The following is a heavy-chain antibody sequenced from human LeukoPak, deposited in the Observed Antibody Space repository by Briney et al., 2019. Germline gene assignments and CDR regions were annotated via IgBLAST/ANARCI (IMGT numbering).Heavy chain of an antibody. Sequence: SVKVSCKTSGGTFNNSAISWVRQAPGQGLEWLGGIMPLFGTAGYAQKFQGRVTITKGESTRTVYLELTSLTSDDTAVYYCARDVHGDYGSGWFDPWGQGTLVSVSS. CDR3: ARDVHGDYGSGWFDP. CDR1: GGTFNNSA. D-gene: IGHD4-17*01. J-gene: IGHJ5*02. CDR2: IMPLFGTA. V-gene: IGHV1-69*05.